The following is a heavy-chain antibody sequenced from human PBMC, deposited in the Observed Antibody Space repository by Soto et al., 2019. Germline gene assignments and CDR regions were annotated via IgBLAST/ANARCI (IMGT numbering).Heavy chain of an antibody. V-gene: IGHV3-7*01. CDR1: QFTFSNYW. CDR2: INQDGSEK. Sequence: EVQLVESGGDLVQPGGSLRLSCAGSQFTFSNYWMNWVRQAPGKGLEWVANINQDGSEKYYVDSVMGRFTISRDIAKNSLFLQMNSLRADDTAVYYCARASPGMDVWGQGTTVTVSS. CDR3: ARASPGMDV. J-gene: IGHJ6*02.